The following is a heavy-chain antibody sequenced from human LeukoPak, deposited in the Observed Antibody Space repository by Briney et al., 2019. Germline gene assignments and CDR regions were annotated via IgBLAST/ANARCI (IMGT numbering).Heavy chain of an antibody. CDR1: GFTFSSYG. CDR3: AKDPRYCSSTTSGC. Sequence: HLGGSLRLSCAASGFTFSSYGMHWVRQAPGKGLGWVAVISYDGSNKYYADSVKGRFTISRDNSKNTLYLQMNSLRAEDTAVYYCAKDPRYCSSTTSGCWGQGTLVTVSS. D-gene: IGHD2-2*01. CDR2: ISYDGSNK. V-gene: IGHV3-30*18. J-gene: IGHJ4*02.